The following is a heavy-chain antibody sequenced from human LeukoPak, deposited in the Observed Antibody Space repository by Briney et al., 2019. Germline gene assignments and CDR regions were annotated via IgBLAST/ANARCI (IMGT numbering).Heavy chain of an antibody. CDR2: INHSEST. D-gene: IGHD4-17*01. CDR3: ARGNYGDYGEFDP. CDR1: GGSFSGYY. Sequence: SETLSLTCAVYGGSFSGYYWSWIRQPPGKGLEWIGEINHSESTNYNPSLKSRVTISVDTSKNQFSLKLSSVTAADTAVYYCARGNYGDYGEFDPWGQGTLVTVSS. J-gene: IGHJ5*02. V-gene: IGHV4-34*01.